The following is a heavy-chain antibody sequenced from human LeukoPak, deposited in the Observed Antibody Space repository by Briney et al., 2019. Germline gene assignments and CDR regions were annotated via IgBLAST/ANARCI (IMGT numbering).Heavy chain of an antibody. CDR1: GGSFSGYY. CDR2: INHSGST. J-gene: IGHJ6*04. D-gene: IGHD2-15*01. V-gene: IGHV4-34*01. CDR3: ARVSVDIVVVVAATTYYYGMDV. Sequence: KPSETLSLTCAVYGGSFSGYYWSWIRQPPGKGLEWIGEINHSGSTNYNPSLKSRVTISVDTSKNQFSLKLSSVTAADTAVYYCARVSVDIVVVVAATTYYYGMDVWSKGTTVTVSS.